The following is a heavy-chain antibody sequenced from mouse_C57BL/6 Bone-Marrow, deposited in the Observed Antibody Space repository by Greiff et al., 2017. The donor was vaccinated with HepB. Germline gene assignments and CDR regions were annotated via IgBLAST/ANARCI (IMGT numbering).Heavy chain of an antibody. D-gene: IGHD4-1*01. Sequence: VMLVESGAELVKPGASVKISCKASGYAFSSYWMNWVKQRPGKGLEWIGQIYPGDGDTNYNGKFKGKATLTADKSSSTAYMQLSSLTSEDSAVYFCARIWGSWFAYWGQGTLVTVSA. CDR1: GYAFSSYW. V-gene: IGHV1-80*01. CDR3: ARIWGSWFAY. J-gene: IGHJ3*01. CDR2: IYPGDGDT.